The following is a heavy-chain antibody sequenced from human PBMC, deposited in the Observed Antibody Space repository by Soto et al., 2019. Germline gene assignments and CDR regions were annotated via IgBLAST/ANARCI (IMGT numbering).Heavy chain of an antibody. CDR3: ARPDTTYYYGSGTPAH. CDR1: GGTFSSYT. CDR2: IIPILGIA. Sequence: QVQLVQSGAEVKKPGSSVKVSCKASGGTFSSYTISWVRQAPGQGLEWMGRIIPILGIANYAQKFQGRVMITADKSTSTAYMELSSLRSENTAVYYCARPDTTYYYGSGTPAHWGQGTLVTVSS. D-gene: IGHD3-10*01. J-gene: IGHJ4*02. V-gene: IGHV1-69*02.